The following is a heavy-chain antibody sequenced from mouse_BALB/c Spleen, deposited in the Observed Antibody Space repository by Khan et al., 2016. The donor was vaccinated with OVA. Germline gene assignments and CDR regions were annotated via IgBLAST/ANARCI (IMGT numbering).Heavy chain of an antibody. CDR3: ARGGSSGPAWFAY. CDR1: GYSITSGYF. J-gene: IGHJ3*01. Sequence: EVQLQESGPGLVKPSQSLSLTCSVTGYSITSGYFWNWIRQFPGNNLEWMGYIRYDGNSNYNPSLKNRISITRDTSKNHFFLMLNSLTPEDTATYYCARGGSSGPAWFAYWGQGTLVTVSA. CDR2: IRYDGNS. V-gene: IGHV3-6*02. D-gene: IGHD3-1*01.